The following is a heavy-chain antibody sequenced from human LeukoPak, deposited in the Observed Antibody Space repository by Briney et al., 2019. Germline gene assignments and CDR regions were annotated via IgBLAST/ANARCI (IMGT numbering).Heavy chain of an antibody. D-gene: IGHD2-8*01. J-gene: IGHJ6*03. V-gene: IGHV4-59*01. CDR1: GGSISSYY. CDR3: ARGGPLMVYAPPGYYYYMDV. Sequence: SEILSLTCTVSGGSISSYYWSWIRQPPGKGLEWIGHIYYSGSTNYNPSLKSRVTISVDTSKNQFSLKLSSVTAADTAVYYCARGGPLMVYAPPGYYYYMDVWGKGTTVTVSS. CDR2: IYYSGST.